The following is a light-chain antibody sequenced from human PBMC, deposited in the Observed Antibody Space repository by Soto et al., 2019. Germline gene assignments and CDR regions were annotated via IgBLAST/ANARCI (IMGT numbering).Light chain of an antibody. Sequence: DIVMTQSPLSLPVTLGQPASISCRSSQGLLHSNGDTLLSWCQQRPGQSPRRLIYQVSNRDSGVPDRFSGSGSGTDFTLTISRVEAEDVGIYYCMQGTHWPYTFGQGTKLEIK. CDR3: MQGTHWPYT. J-gene: IGKJ2*01. CDR2: QVS. CDR1: QGLLHSNGDTL. V-gene: IGKV2-30*02.